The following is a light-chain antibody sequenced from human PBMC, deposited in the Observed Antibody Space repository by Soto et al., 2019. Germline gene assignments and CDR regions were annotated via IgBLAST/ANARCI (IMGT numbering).Light chain of an antibody. Sequence: QSALTQPRSVSGSPGQSVTISCTGTSSDVGGYNYVSWYQQHPGKAPKLMIYDVNKRPSGVPDRFSGSKSGNTASLTISGLQAEDEADYYCCSYAGSSYVFGTGTQLTVL. CDR2: DVN. V-gene: IGLV2-11*01. J-gene: IGLJ1*01. CDR3: CSYAGSSYV. CDR1: SSDVGGYNY.